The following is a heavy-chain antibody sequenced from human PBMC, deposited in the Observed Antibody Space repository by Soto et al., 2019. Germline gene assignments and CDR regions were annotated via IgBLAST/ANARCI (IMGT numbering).Heavy chain of an antibody. CDR1: GFSVSSNY. D-gene: IGHD1-20*01. CDR2: IYSGGST. Sequence: GGSLRLSCAASGFSVSSNYMYWVRQAPGKGLEWVSVIYSGGSTYYADSVKGRFTISRDNSKNTLYLQMDSLRAEDTAVYYCARDIHKWNDPAVERVAQDSWGRGTLVTVSS. CDR3: ARDIHKWNDPAVERVAQDS. J-gene: IGHJ4*02. V-gene: IGHV3-53*01.